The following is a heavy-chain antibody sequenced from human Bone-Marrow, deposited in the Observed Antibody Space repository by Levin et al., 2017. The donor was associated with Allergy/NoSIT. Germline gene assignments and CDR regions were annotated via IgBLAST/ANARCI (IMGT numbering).Heavy chain of an antibody. Sequence: GGSLRLSCEASGFSFRKHWMHWVRQSPGKGLVWVSRINIDGSRITYADSVRGRLTISRDNARNTLYLQMNSLRVEDTGVYYCARGGQQHDSGWHIRGADPALDVWGQGTAVTVSS. V-gene: IGHV3-74*03. CDR3: ARGGQQHDSGWHIRGADPALDV. J-gene: IGHJ6*02. CDR1: GFSFRKHW. D-gene: IGHD6-19*01. CDR2: INIDGSRI.